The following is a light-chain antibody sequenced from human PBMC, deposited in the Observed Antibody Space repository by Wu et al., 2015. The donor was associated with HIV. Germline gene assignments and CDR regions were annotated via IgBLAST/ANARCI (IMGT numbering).Light chain of an antibody. CDR2: GAS. Sequence: ESVLTQSPGTLSLSPGDSATLSCRATEGIRASYFAWYQQKPSQPPRLLIYGASTRAAGVPDRFSGSASGTEFTLTINRLEPEDFAVYYCQQCDRSSYSFGQGTKVEI. CDR1: EGIRASY. V-gene: IGKV3-20*01. CDR3: QQCDRSSYS. J-gene: IGKJ2*03.